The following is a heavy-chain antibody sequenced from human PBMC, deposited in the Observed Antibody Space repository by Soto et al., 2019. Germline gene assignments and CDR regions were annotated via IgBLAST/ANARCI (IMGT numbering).Heavy chain of an antibody. CDR2: INHSGRT. D-gene: IGHD3-16*02. J-gene: IGHJ6*02. Sequence: QVQLQQWGAGLLKPSETLSLTCAVYGGSFSGYYWSWIRQPPGKGREWIGEINHSGRTNYNPSLTSHAALSVDTSKTQVSLALSSVTAADTAVYYCARGRIMITFGGVIDYYYHYGMDIWGQGTTVTVSS. V-gene: IGHV4-34*01. CDR1: GGSFSGYY. CDR3: ARGRIMITFGGVIDYYYHYGMDI.